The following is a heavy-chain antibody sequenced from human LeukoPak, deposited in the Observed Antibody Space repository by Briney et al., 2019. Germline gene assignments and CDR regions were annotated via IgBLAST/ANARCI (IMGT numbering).Heavy chain of an antibody. CDR3: AKGQRGLRRSWLDY. CDR2: ISGSGGST. Sequence: GESLKISCAASGFTFSSYAMSWVRQAPGKGLEWVSAISGSGGSTYYADSVKGRFTISRDNSKNTLYLQMNSLRAEDTAVYYCAKGQRGLRRSWLDYWGQGTLVTVSS. J-gene: IGHJ4*02. CDR1: GFTFSSYA. V-gene: IGHV3-23*01. D-gene: IGHD5-18*01.